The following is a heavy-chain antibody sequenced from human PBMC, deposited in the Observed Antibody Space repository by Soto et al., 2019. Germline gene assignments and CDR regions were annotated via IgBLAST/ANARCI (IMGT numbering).Heavy chain of an antibody. D-gene: IGHD6-19*01. J-gene: IGHJ4*02. CDR2: IKKDGSDI. V-gene: IGHV3-7*05. CDR3: VLSGYNSGWYPNHYYFNY. Sequence: EVQLVESGGGLVQPGGSLRLSCAASGFTFSDYWMSWVRQAPGKGLEWVANIKKDGSDINYVDSVKGRFTISRDNAKNSLYLQMNSLRAEDTAVYYCVLSGYNSGWYPNHYYFNYWGQGTLVTVSS. CDR1: GFTFSDYW.